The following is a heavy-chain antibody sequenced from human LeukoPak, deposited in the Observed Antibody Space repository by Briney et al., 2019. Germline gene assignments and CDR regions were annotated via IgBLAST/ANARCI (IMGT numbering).Heavy chain of an antibody. Sequence: PGGSLRLSCAASGFTFSRYRMNRVRQAPGKGLEWLANIKQDGSEKYYVESVKGRFTISRDNAKNSLYLQMNSLRAEDTAVYYCARERTYYDYVWGSYRGYYYMDVWAKGPRSPSP. V-gene: IGHV3-7*01. CDR2: IKQDGSEK. CDR3: ARERTYYDYVWGSYRGYYYMDV. J-gene: IGHJ6*03. D-gene: IGHD3-16*02. CDR1: GFTFSRYR.